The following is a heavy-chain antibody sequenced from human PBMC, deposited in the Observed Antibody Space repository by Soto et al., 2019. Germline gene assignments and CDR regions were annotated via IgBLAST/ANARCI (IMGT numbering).Heavy chain of an antibody. CDR3: ARVQGYCSGGSCYSNWFDP. Sequence: SETLSLTCAVSGDSISSGAWWSWVRQSPGKGLQWIGEIYHSGNTRNNPSLKSRVTISVDTSKNQFSLKLSSVTAADTAVYYCARVQGYCSGGSCYSNWFDPWGQGTLVTVSS. CDR2: IYHSGNT. V-gene: IGHV4-4*02. J-gene: IGHJ5*02. D-gene: IGHD2-15*01. CDR1: GDSISSGAW.